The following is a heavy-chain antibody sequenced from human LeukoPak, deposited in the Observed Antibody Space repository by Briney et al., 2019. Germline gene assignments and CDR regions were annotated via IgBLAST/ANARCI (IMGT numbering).Heavy chain of an antibody. Sequence: PGGSLRLSCAASGFTFSSYEMNWVRQAPGKGLEWVSYITGSGRSIYYPDSVKGRFTVSRDNAKNSLFLQMNSLRAEDTGLYYCAREGAADNFDFWGQGTLVTVSS. D-gene: IGHD6-13*01. V-gene: IGHV3-48*03. J-gene: IGHJ4*02. CDR2: ITGSGRSI. CDR1: GFTFSSYE. CDR3: AREGAADNFDF.